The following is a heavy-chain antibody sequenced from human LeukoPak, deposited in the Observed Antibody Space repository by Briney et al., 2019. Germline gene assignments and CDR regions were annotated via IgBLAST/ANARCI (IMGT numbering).Heavy chain of an antibody. CDR2: INHSGST. J-gene: IGHJ4*02. Sequence: SETLSLTCAVYGGSFSGYYRSWIRQPPGKGLEWIGEINHSGSTNYNPSLKSRVTISVDTSKNQFSLKLSSVTAADTAVYYCARGYSSSWYDYWGQGTLVTVSS. CDR3: ARGYSSSWYDY. CDR1: GGSFSGYY. V-gene: IGHV4-34*01. D-gene: IGHD6-13*01.